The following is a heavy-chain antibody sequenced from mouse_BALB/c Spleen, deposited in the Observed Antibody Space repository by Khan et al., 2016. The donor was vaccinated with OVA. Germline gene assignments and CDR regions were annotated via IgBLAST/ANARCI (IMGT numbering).Heavy chain of an antibody. CDR2: IWRGGST. CDR3: ARNDDYDEGLAY. V-gene: IGHV2-2*02. CDR1: GFSLTNYG. J-gene: IGHJ3*01. D-gene: IGHD2-4*01. Sequence: VQRVESGPGLVQPSQSLSIPCTVSGFSLTNYGVHWVRQSPGKGLEWLGVIWRGGSTDYNAAFLSRLNISKDNSKSQAFFKMNSLQANDTAIYYCARNDDYDEGLAYWGQGTLVTVSA.